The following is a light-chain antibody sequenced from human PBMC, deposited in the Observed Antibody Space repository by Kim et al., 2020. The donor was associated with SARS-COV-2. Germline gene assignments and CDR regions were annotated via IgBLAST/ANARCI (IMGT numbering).Light chain of an antibody. CDR2: SAS. Sequence: SPGNSATLSCRASQTVNRNYLAWYQQKPGQAPRLLIHSASSRATGIPDRFSGSGSGSDFTLTISRLEPEDFAVYYCHQYGSSSGTFGPGTKVDIK. CDR1: QTVNRNY. V-gene: IGKV3-20*01. CDR3: HQYGSSSGT. J-gene: IGKJ1*01.